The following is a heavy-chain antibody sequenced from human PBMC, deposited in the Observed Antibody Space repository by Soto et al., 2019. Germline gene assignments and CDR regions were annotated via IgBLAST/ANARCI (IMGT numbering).Heavy chain of an antibody. J-gene: IGHJ3*02. CDR1: GDSISSSSYY. V-gene: IGHV4-39*01. Sequence: QLQLQESGPGLVKPSETLSLTCTVSGDSISSSSYYWGWIRQPPGKGLEWIGSVYYSGSTYYNPSLKSRVTISVDTSKNQFSLKLSSVTAADTAVYYCARSHRQWLANDVFDIWGQGTMVTVSS. CDR2: VYYSGST. D-gene: IGHD6-19*01. CDR3: ARSHRQWLANDVFDI.